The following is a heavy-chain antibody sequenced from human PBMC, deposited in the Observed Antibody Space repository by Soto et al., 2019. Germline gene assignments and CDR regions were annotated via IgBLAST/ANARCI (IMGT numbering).Heavy chain of an antibody. V-gene: IGHV3-74*01. CDR3: ARPKGTANSAFDA. CDR1: GFTFSSYW. Sequence: EVQLVESGGGLVQPGGSLRLSCAASGFTFSSYWMHWVRQAPGKGLVGVARIKTDGSWTDYADSVKGRFTISRDNAKNTLYLQMNSLRAEDTAVYYCARPKGTANSAFDAWGQGTMVTVSS. CDR2: IKTDGSWT. J-gene: IGHJ3*01. D-gene: IGHD2-21*02.